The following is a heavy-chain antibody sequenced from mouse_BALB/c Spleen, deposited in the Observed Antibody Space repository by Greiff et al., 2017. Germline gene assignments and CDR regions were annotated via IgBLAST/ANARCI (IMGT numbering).Heavy chain of an antibody. CDR2: IYPGGGDT. Sequence: QVQLQQSGPELVKPGASVKISCKASGYAFSSSWMHWVKQRPGQGLEWIGWIYPGGGDTNYNGKFKGKATLTADKTSSTAYMQLSSLTSADSAVYCCARRNSDYAWLAYWGQGTIVTVSA. V-gene: IGHV1-82*01. CDR3: ARRNSDYAWLAY. CDR1: GYAFSSSW. D-gene: IGHD2-4*01. J-gene: IGHJ3*01.